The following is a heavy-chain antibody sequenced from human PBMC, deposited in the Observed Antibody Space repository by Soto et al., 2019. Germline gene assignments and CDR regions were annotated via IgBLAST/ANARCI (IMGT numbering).Heavy chain of an antibody. J-gene: IGHJ4*02. CDR3: AKSGRYCSGCSCYSGY. D-gene: IGHD2-15*01. CDR1: GFTFSSYA. CDR2: ISGSGGST. Sequence: EVQLLESGGGLVQPGGSLRLSCAASGFTFSSYAMSWVRQAPGKGLEWVSAISGSGGSTYYADSVEGRFTISRDNSKNTLYLQMNSLRAEDTAVYYCAKSGRYCSGCSCYSGYWGQGTLVTVSS. V-gene: IGHV3-23*01.